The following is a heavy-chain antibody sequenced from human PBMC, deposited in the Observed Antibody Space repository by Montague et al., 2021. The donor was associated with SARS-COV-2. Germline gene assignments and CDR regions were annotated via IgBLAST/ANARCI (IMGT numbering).Heavy chain of an antibody. Sequence: TLSLTCTVSGGSISSGSYYWSWIRQPAGKGLEWIGRVYASGITNYNPSLKSRVTISLDTFKNQFSMRLSSVTAADTAPYYCIRGLASVDSWGQGTLVTVSS. CDR2: VYASGIT. CDR3: IRGLASVDS. V-gene: IGHV4-61*02. J-gene: IGHJ5*01. CDR1: GGSISSGSYY.